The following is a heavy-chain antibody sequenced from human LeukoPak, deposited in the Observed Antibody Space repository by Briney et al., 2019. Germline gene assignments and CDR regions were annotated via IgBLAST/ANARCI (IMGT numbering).Heavy chain of an antibody. CDR3: GKSGASGLDY. V-gene: IGHV3-30*02. D-gene: IGHD5-12*01. J-gene: IGHJ4*02. CDR1: GFSFSDFG. CDR2: ILHDGNRK. Sequence: GGSLRLSCAASGFSFSDFGMHWVRQAPRKGLDWVAYILHDGNRKNHADSVKGRFTVPRDNSKNTVYLQMNSLKLEDTGVHFCGKSGASGLDYWGQGALVTVSS.